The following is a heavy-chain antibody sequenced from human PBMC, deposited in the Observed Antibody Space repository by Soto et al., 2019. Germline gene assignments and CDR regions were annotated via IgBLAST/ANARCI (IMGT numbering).Heavy chain of an antibody. CDR1: GASISSYY. CDR2: IYTSGNT. V-gene: IGHV4-4*07. D-gene: IGHD3-3*01. CDR3: ARGTSARGYYGY. Sequence: ETLSLTCAVPGASISSYYWSWIRQPAGKGLEWIGRIYTSGNTNYNPSLKSRVTLSVDTSKNQFSLKLSSVTAADTAVYYCARGTSARGYYGYWGQGTLVTVYS. J-gene: IGHJ4*02.